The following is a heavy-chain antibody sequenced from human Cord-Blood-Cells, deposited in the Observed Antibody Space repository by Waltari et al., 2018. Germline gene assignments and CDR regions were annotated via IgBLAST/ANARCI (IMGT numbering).Heavy chain of an antibody. CDR2: IISSGTTI. CDR3: ARDGVLLWFGELFDY. D-gene: IGHD3-10*01. Sequence: EVQLVESGGGLVQPGGSLRLSCAASGFTFSSYEMNWVRQAPGRGREWVSYIISSGTTIYYAGSVKGRFTISRDNAKNSLYLQMNSLRAEDTAVYYCARDGVLLWFGELFDYWGQGTLVTVSS. J-gene: IGHJ4*02. V-gene: IGHV3-48*03. CDR1: GFTFSSYE.